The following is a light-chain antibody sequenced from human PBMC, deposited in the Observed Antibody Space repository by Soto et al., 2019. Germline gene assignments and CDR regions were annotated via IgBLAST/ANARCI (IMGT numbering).Light chain of an antibody. V-gene: IGKV3-15*01. Sequence: EVVMTQSPATLSVSPGERATLSCRASQSVNANLAWYQQKPGQAPRLLIHGASNRATGIPARFSGSGFGTDFIXXIXRXXSEDFAVYYCQQYNTWLWTFGQGTKV. CDR2: GAS. CDR3: QQYNTWLWT. CDR1: QSVNAN. J-gene: IGKJ1*01.